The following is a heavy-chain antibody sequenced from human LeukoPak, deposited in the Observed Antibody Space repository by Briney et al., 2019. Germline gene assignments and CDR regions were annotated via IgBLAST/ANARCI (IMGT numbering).Heavy chain of an antibody. Sequence: SETLSLTCTVSGGSISSGSYYWGWIRQPPGKGLEWIGSIYFSGSTFYNPSLKSRVTISIDSSKNQFSLRLNSVTAADTAVYYCARDPDGSANWGQGTLVTVSS. CDR2: IYFSGST. CDR1: GGSISSGSYY. CDR3: ARDPDGSAN. J-gene: IGHJ4*02. D-gene: IGHD3-10*01. V-gene: IGHV4-39*07.